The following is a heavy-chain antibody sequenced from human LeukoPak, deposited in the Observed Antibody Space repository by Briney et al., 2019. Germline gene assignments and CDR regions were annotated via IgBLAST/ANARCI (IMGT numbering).Heavy chain of an antibody. V-gene: IGHV4-59*12. CDR3: ARGIAVAGIMGYYYYMDV. D-gene: IGHD6-19*01. CDR2: IYYSGST. Sequence: SETLSLTCTVSGGSISSYYWSWIRQPPGKGLEWIGYIYYSGSTNYNPSLKSRVTISVDTSKNQFSLKLSSVTAADTAVYYCARGIAVAGIMGYYYYMDVWGKGTTVTVSS. CDR1: GGSISSYY. J-gene: IGHJ6*03.